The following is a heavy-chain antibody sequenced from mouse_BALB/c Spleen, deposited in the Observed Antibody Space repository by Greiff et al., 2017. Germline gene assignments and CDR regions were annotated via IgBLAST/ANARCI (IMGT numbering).Heavy chain of an antibody. CDR3: ERHYYGNPYYAMDY. CDR1: GFTFSDYY. D-gene: IGHD2-1*01. Sequence: EVQLVESGGGLVKPGGSLKLSCAASGFTFSDYYMYWVRQTPEKRLEWVATISDGGSYTYYPDSVKGRFTISRDNAKNNLYLQMSSLKSEDTAMYYCERHYYGNPYYAMDYWGQGTSVTVSS. V-gene: IGHV5-4*02. CDR2: ISDGGSYT. J-gene: IGHJ4*01.